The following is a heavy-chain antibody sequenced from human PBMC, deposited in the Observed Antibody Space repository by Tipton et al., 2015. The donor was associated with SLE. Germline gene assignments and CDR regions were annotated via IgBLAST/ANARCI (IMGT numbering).Heavy chain of an antibody. CDR3: ARRLSYIWGSYRWGD. D-gene: IGHD3-16*02. V-gene: IGHV4-31*03. Sequence: TLSLTCTVSGDSISGGGSFWTWIRQHPGKGLEWIGYIYYFVRTYYNPSLNNRLTISLDTSKNQFSLTLSSVTAADTAVYYCARRLSYIWGSYRWGDWGQGTLVTVSS. CDR2: IYYFVRT. CDR1: GDSISGGGSF. J-gene: IGHJ4*02.